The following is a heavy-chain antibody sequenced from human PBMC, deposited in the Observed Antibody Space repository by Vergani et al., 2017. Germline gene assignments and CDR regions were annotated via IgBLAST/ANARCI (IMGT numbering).Heavy chain of an antibody. CDR2: IIPIFGTA. J-gene: IGHJ6*03. CDR1: GGTFSSYA. D-gene: IGHD6-6*01. Sequence: QVQLVQSGAEVKKPGSSVKVSCKASGGTFSSYAISWVRQAPGQGLEWMGGIIPIFGTANYAQKFQGRVTITADESTSTAYLELSSLGSEETAVYYCARDNREGIAARDYYYYYMDVWGKGTTVTVSS. CDR3: ARDNREGIAARDYYYYYMDV. V-gene: IGHV1-69*01.